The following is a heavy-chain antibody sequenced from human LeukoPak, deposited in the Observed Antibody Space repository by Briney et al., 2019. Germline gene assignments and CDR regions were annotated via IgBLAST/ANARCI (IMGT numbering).Heavy chain of an antibody. Sequence: SETLSLTCAVYGGAFSGYSWSWIRHPPGKGLEWIGEVDPNGTTNYNPSLKSRVTVSVDTSKNQFSLNLKSVTAADTAVYYCARGRSYEYGDYDYWGQGTLVTVSS. J-gene: IGHJ4*02. CDR2: VDPNGTT. CDR1: GGAFSGYS. CDR3: ARGRSYEYGDYDY. D-gene: IGHD4-17*01. V-gene: IGHV4-34*01.